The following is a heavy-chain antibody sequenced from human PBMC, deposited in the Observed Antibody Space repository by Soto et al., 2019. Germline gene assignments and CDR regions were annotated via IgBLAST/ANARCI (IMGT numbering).Heavy chain of an antibody. CDR2: IYPGDSDT. CDR3: AREIVPEGSFDY. CDR1: GYNFRNHW. V-gene: IGHV5-51*01. Sequence: EVQLVQSGAEVKKPGEPLKISCKGSGYNFRNHWIGWVRQMPGKGLEWVGFIYPGDSDTKYSRSFQGQVTISADKSISTAYLQWSSLKASDSAMYYCAREIVPEGSFDYWGRGTLVTVSS. D-gene: IGHD2-2*01. J-gene: IGHJ4*02.